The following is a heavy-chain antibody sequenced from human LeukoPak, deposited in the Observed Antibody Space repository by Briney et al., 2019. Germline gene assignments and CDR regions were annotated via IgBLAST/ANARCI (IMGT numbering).Heavy chain of an antibody. J-gene: IGHJ4*02. D-gene: IGHD3-9*01. Sequence: GGSLRLSFAASGFTFSSYSMNWVRQAPGKGLEWVSSISSSSSYIYYADSVKGRFTISRDNAKNSLYLQMNSLRAEDTAVYYCARDLRYDILTGQDYWGQGTLVTVSS. V-gene: IGHV3-21*01. CDR2: ISSSSSYI. CDR1: GFTFSSYS. CDR3: ARDLRYDILTGQDY.